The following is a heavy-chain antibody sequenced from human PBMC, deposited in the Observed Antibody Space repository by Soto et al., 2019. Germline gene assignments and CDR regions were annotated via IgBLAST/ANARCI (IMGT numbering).Heavy chain of an antibody. CDR2: ISYDGSNK. J-gene: IGHJ6*02. V-gene: IGHV3-30-3*01. CDR3: ARSDVGYGDPSYGMDF. CDR1: GFTFSSYA. D-gene: IGHD4-17*01. Sequence: PGGSLRLSCAASGFTFSSYAMRWVRQAPGKGLEWVAVISYDGSNKYYADSVKGRFTISRDNSKNTLYLQMNSLSAEDTSVYDCARSDVGYGDPSYGMDFWGQGTTVTVSS.